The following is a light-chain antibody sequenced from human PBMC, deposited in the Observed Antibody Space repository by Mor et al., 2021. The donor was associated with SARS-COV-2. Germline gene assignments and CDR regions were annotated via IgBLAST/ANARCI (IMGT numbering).Light chain of an antibody. Sequence: LYPGSTSNIGDNGVNWYQQFPGKAPKLLIYYDDLKPSGVSDRFSGSKSGTSASLAISGLQSEDEADYYCASWDDSLNAWVFGG. CDR1: TSNIGDNG. V-gene: IGLV1-36*01. CDR3: ASWDDSLNAWV. J-gene: IGLJ3*02. CDR2: YDD.